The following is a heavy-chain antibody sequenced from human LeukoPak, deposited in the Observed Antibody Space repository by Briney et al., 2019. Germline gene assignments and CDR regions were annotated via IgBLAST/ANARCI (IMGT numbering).Heavy chain of an antibody. CDR3: ARLSLPGYSSSWFLPYYYYMDV. D-gene: IGHD6-13*01. Sequence: GGSLRLSCAASEFSVGSNYMTWVRQAPGKGLEWVSLIYSGGSTYYADSVKGRFTISRDNSKNTLYLQMNSLRAEDTAVYYCARLSLPGYSSSWFLPYYYYMDVWGKGTTVTVSS. V-gene: IGHV3-66*04. J-gene: IGHJ6*03. CDR1: EFSVGSNY. CDR2: IYSGGST.